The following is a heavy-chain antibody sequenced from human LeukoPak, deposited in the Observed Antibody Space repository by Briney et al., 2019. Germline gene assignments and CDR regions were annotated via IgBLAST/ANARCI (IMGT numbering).Heavy chain of an antibody. CDR1: GFTFSTYS. CDR3: ATVGGSNLPAEYLQH. Sequence: GGSLRLSCAASGFTFSTYSMNWVRQAPGKGLEWISYISGSRNTIYYADSVKGRFTISRDNSKNTLYLQMNSLRAEDTAVYYCATVGGSNLPAEYLQHWGQGTLVTVSS. D-gene: IGHD3-10*01. V-gene: IGHV3-48*01. CDR2: ISGSRNTI. J-gene: IGHJ1*01.